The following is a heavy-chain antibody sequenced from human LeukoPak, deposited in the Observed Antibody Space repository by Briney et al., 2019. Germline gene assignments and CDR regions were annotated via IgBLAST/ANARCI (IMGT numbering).Heavy chain of an antibody. CDR2: ICYRGST. D-gene: IGHD2-21*02. V-gene: IGHV4-59*08. Sequence: ASETLSLTCTVSNGFISTYCWNWIRQPPGKGLEWIGYICYRGSTTYNPSLKSRVTISVDASKNQLFLKLNSVTAADTAVYYCARRRVTTLMEDALDIWGQGSVVTVSS. CDR1: NGFISTYC. CDR3: ARRRVTTLMEDALDI. J-gene: IGHJ3*02.